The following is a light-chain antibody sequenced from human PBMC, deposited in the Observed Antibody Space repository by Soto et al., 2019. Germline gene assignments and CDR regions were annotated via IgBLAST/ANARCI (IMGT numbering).Light chain of an antibody. J-gene: IGKJ5*01. CDR2: DAS. CDR3: QQYESLPLT. CDR1: QGISNY. Sequence: DIQMTQSPSAMSASVGDRGSITCRASQGISNYFAWFQQKPGKAPKLLIYDASDLETGVPSRFSGSGSGTGFTFTISSLQPEDFATYYCQQYESLPLTFGQGTRLEI. V-gene: IGKV1-33*01.